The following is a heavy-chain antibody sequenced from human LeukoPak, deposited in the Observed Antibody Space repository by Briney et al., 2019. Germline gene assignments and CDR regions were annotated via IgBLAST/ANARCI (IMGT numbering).Heavy chain of an antibody. V-gene: IGHV1-3*01. CDR2: INAGSGNT. CDR3: ARKPSAADPFDY. J-gene: IGHJ4*02. D-gene: IGHD1-14*01. Sequence: ASVKVSCKASGYTFTSYAMHWVRQAPGQRLEWMGWINAGSGNTKYSQKFQGRVTITRDTSASTAYMELSSLRSEDTAVYYCARKPSAADPFDYWGQGTLVTVSS. CDR1: GYTFTSYA.